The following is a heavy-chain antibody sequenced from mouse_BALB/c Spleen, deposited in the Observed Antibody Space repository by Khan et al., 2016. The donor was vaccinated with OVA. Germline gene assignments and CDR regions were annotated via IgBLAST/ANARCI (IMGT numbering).Heavy chain of an antibody. D-gene: IGHD1-2*01. V-gene: IGHV5-17*02. CDR1: GFNFSSLG. CDR3: TREYYGYMGYFDY. J-gene: IGHJ2*01. Sequence: EVELVESGGGLVQPGGSRKLSCAASGFNFSSLGMHWVRQAPEKGLEWVAYISSGSNTLYYADTMKGRFTISRDNPKNPLFLQMTCLRSEDTAMYYCTREYYGYMGYFDYWGQGTPLTVSA. CDR2: ISSGSNTL.